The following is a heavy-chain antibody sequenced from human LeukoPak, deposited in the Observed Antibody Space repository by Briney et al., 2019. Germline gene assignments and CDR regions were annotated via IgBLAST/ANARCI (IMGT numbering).Heavy chain of an antibody. CDR3: ARDRWVGATNTFDC. D-gene: IGHD1-26*01. CDR1: GFTVSSNY. CDR2: IYSGGSA. V-gene: IGHV3-66*01. Sequence: GGSLRLSCAASGFTVSSNYMSWVRQAPGKGLEWVSVIYSGGSAYYADSVKGRFTISRDNSKNTLYLQMNSLRAEDTAVYYCARDRWVGATNTFDCWGQGTLVTVSS. J-gene: IGHJ4*02.